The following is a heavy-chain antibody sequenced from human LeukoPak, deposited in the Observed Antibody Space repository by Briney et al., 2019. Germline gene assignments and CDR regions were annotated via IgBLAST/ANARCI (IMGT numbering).Heavy chain of an antibody. V-gene: IGHV4-4*07. CDR1: GVSMSRYF. J-gene: IGHJ3*01. D-gene: IGHD1-20*01. Sequence: SETLSLTCTISGVSMSRYFWSWIRQPAGKGLEWIGRIYNSGTTNYNPSLKSRVTISVDTSKNQFSRKLTSLTPADTAVYYCARFFLTSVSHHLVDLRGQGTMGPGSS. CDR3: ARFFLTSVSHHLVDL. CDR2: IYNSGTT.